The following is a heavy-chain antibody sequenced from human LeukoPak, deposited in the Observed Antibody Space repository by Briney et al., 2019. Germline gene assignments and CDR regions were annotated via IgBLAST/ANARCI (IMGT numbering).Heavy chain of an antibody. CDR2: IYYSGST. D-gene: IGHD1-26*01. V-gene: IGHV4-39*01. Sequence: MPSETLSLTCTVSAGSISSRSYYWGWIRPPPGKRLEWIGSIYYSGSTYYNPSLESRVTISVDTSKNQFSLKLSSVTAADTAVYYCARRSGSYYGGLDYWGQGTLVTVSS. CDR3: ARRSGSYYGGLDY. J-gene: IGHJ4*02. CDR1: AGSISSRSYY.